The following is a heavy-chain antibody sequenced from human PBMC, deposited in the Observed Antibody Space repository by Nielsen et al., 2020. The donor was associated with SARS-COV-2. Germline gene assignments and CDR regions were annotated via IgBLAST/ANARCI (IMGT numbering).Heavy chain of an antibody. V-gene: IGHV3-43*02. CDR3: AKDITKSSRPYYYDSSGSIGGFDI. J-gene: IGHJ3*02. CDR1: GFTFDDYA. CDR2: ISGDGGST. D-gene: IGHD3-22*01. Sequence: GESLKTSCAASGFTFDDYAMHWVRQAPGKGLEWVSLISGDGGSTYYADSVKGRFTISRDNSKNSLYLQMNSLRTEDTAFYYCAKDITKSSRPYYYDSSGSIGGFDIWGQGTMVTVSS.